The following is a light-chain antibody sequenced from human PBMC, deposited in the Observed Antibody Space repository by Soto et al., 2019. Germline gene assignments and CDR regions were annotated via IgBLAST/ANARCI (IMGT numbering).Light chain of an antibody. CDR2: DAS. V-gene: IGKV1-33*01. J-gene: IGKJ5*01. CDR3: QQYDNLPIT. CDR1: QDIFNY. Sequence: TQMTQSPSYLSSSVGGRCTSISQASQDIFNYLHWYQQKPGKAPKLLIYDASNLETGVPSRFSGSGSGTDFTFTITSLHPEDIATYYCQQYDNLPITFGQGTRLEIK.